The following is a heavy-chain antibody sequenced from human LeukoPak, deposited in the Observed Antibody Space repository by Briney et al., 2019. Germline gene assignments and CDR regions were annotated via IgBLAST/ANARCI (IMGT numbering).Heavy chain of an antibody. CDR3: ARVGADGGRYFDWFAETSYYFDY. V-gene: IGHV4-34*01. J-gene: IGHJ4*02. CDR2: INHSGST. Sequence: PSETLSLTCAVYGGSFSGYYWSWIRQPPGKGLEWIGEINHSGSTNYNPSLKSRVTISVDTSKNQFSLKLSSVTAADTAVYYCARVGADGGRYFDWFAETSYYFDYWGQGTLVTVSS. D-gene: IGHD3-9*01. CDR1: GGSFSGYY.